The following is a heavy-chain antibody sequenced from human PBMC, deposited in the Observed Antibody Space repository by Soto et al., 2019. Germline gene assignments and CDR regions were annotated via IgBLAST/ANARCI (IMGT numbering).Heavy chain of an antibody. Sequence: GGSLRLSCTASGFTFGDYAMSWVHQAPGKGLEWVSFIRSKAYGGTTENAASVKGRFTISRDDSKSIAYLQMNSLKTEETAVYYCTRHWGGYYYGMDGWGQGTTVTVSS. D-gene: IGHD3-10*01. V-gene: IGHV3-49*04. CDR1: GFTFGDYA. CDR3: TRHWGGYYYGMDG. J-gene: IGHJ6*02. CDR2: IRSKAYGGTT.